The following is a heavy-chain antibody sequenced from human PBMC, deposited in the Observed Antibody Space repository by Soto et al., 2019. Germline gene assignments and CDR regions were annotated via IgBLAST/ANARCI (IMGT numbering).Heavy chain of an antibody. Sequence: QVQLQESGPGLVKPSQTLSLTCTVSGDSMTTVGYYWTWILQHPGQGLEWIGFISYSWRTYYSSSLKGRVAISADTSKNQFSLKRNCVTAADTAVYYCTSWDYWGQETLVTVSS. CDR3: TSWDY. CDR2: ISYSWRT. V-gene: IGHV4-31*03. CDR1: GDSMTTVGYY. J-gene: IGHJ4*02.